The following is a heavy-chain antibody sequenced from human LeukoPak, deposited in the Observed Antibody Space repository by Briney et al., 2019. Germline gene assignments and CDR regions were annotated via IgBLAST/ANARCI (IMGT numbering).Heavy chain of an antibody. CDR3: ARGAGGSSSWSTIRYVDC. CDR1: GFTFSNYA. V-gene: IGHV3-30-3*01. J-gene: IGHJ4*02. Sequence: GGSLRLSCAASGFTFSNYAMHWVRQAPGKGLEWMTGISYDGSKKYSADSVTGRFTISRDNSENTLYLQMNCLRVEDTAVYYCARGAGGSSSWSTIRYVDCWGQGTLVTVSS. CDR2: ISYDGSKK. D-gene: IGHD6-13*01.